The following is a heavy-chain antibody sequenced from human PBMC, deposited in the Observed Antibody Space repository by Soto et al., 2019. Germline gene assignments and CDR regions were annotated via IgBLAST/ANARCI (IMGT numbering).Heavy chain of an antibody. Sequence: PGGSLRLSCAASGFIVSSNYMSWVRQAPGKGLEWVSVIYSGGGTYYADSVKGRFTISRDNSKNTLYLQMNSLRAEDTAVYYCARSGYSYGPFDYWGQGTLVTVSS. D-gene: IGHD5-18*01. CDR2: IYSGGGT. CDR3: ARSGYSYGPFDY. V-gene: IGHV3-66*01. CDR1: GFIVSSNY. J-gene: IGHJ4*02.